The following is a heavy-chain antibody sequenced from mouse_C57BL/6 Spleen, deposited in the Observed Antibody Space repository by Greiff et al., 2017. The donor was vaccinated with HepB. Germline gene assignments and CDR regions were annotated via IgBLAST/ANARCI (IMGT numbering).Heavy chain of an antibody. D-gene: IGHD1-1*01. CDR1: GYAFSSSW. Sequence: LQESGPELVKPGASVKISCKASGYAFSSSWMNWVKQRPGKGLEWIGRIYPGDGDTNYNGKFKGKATLTADKSSSTAYMQLSSLTSEDSAVYFCAGITTVVAKGYAMDYWGQGTSVTVSS. V-gene: IGHV1-82*01. CDR2: IYPGDGDT. CDR3: AGITTVVAKGYAMDY. J-gene: IGHJ4*01.